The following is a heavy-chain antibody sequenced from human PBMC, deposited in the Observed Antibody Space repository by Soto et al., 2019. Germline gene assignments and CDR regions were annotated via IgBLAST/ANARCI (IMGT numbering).Heavy chain of an antibody. V-gene: IGHV4-34*01. CDR3: ARSLSEGAFDI. CDR2: INHSGST. J-gene: IGHJ3*02. Sequence: PSETLSLTCAVYGGSFSGYYWSWIRQPPGKGLEWIGEINHSGSTNYNPSLKSRVTISVDTSKNQFSLKLSSVTAADTAVYYCARSLSEGAFDIWGQGTMVTVS. CDR1: GGSFSGYY.